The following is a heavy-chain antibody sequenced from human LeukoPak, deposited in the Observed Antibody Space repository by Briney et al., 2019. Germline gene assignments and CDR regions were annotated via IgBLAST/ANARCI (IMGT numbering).Heavy chain of an antibody. CDR2: IYYSGST. Sequence: SETLSLTCAVYGGSFSGYYWSWIRQPPGKGLEWIGYIYYSGSTNYNPSLKSRVTISVDTSKNQFSLKLSSVTAADTAVYYCARVNPIYYGSGSFLYNWFDPWGQGTLVTVSS. CDR3: ARVNPIYYGSGSFLYNWFDP. J-gene: IGHJ5*02. V-gene: IGHV4-59*01. D-gene: IGHD3-10*01. CDR1: GGSFSGYY.